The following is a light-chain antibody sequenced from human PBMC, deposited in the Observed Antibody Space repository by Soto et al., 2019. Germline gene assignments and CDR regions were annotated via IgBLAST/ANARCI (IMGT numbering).Light chain of an antibody. CDR2: KAS. CDR3: QHYVSYPPWT. CDR1: QSINTW. J-gene: IGKJ1*01. Sequence: DIQMTQSPSTLSESVGDRVTITCRASQSINTWLAWYQQEPGKAPRLLIYKASSLESGVPSRFSGSGSGTEFTLTISSLQPDDFATYYCQHYVSYPPWTFGQGTKVEIK. V-gene: IGKV1-5*03.